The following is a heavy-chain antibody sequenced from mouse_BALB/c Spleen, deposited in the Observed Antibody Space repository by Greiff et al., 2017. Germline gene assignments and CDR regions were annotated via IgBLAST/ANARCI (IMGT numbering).Heavy chain of an antibody. J-gene: IGHJ1*01. Sequence: VKVVESGPGLVAPSQSLSITCTVSGFSLTDYGVSWIRQPPGKGLEWLGVIWGGGSTYYNSALKSRLSISKDNSKSQVFLKMNSLQTDDTAMYYCAKNPPMITTVSYWYFDVWGAGTTVTVSS. CDR2: IWGGGST. CDR1: GFSLTDYG. V-gene: IGHV2-6-5*01. D-gene: IGHD2-4*01. CDR3: AKNPPMITTVSYWYFDV.